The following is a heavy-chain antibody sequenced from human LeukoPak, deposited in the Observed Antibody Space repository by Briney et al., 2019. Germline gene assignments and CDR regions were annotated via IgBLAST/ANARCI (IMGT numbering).Heavy chain of an antibody. J-gene: IGHJ4*02. CDR2: IYYSGST. V-gene: IGHV4-39*01. CDR1: GGSISSSSYY. Sequence: TSETLSLTCTVSGGSISSSSYYWGWIRQPPGKGLEWIGSIYYSGSTYYNPSLKSRVTISVDTSKNQFALKLSSVTAADTAVYYCARQGGPTSYWGQGTLVTVSS. D-gene: IGHD2-15*01. CDR3: ARQGGPTSY.